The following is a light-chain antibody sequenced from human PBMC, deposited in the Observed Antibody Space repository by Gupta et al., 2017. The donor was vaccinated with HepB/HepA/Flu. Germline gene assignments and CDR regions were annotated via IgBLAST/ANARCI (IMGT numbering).Light chain of an antibody. V-gene: IGKV1-33*01. J-gene: IGKJ4*01. Sequence: DIRLTQSPTSLSASVGDRVTITCQASHDINYFLNWFHQKPGKAPKLLNYDVSTLGTGVPSRFSGSRSGTDLTLTITSLEPEDIGTFYCQQYDYLVSFGGGTKVDLK. CDR3: QQYDYLVS. CDR1: HDINYF. CDR2: DVS.